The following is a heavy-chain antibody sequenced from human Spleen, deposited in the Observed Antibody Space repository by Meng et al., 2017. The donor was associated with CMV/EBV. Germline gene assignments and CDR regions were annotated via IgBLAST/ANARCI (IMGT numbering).Heavy chain of an antibody. D-gene: IGHD3-3*01. V-gene: IGHV3-30-3*01. J-gene: IGHJ6*02. Sequence: GESLKISCAASGFTFTSYSMHWVRQAPGKGLEWVAVISYDGSNKFYADSVKGRFTISRDSSKNTLYLQMSSLRPEDTAVYYCATNDFWSGYQPYFYYGMDVWGQGTTVTVSS. CDR3: ATNDFWSGYQPYFYYGMDV. CDR1: GFTFTSYS. CDR2: ISYDGSNK.